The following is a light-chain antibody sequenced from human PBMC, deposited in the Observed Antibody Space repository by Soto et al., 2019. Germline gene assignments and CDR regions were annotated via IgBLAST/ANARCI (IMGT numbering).Light chain of an antibody. CDR2: DAS. J-gene: IGKJ1*01. V-gene: IGKV1-5*01. CDR1: QSISSW. CDR3: QQYNNYSPT. Sequence: DIHMTQSPSTLSASVGDRVTITCRASQSISSWLAWYQQKPGKAPKLLIYDASSLESGVPSRFSGSGSGTEFTLTISSLQPDDFATYYCQQYNNYSPTFGQGTKVEIK.